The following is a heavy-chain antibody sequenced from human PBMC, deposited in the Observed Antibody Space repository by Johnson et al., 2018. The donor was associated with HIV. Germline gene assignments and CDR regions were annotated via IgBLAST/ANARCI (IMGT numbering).Heavy chain of an antibody. CDR2: ISYAGSDK. V-gene: IGHV3-30*18. CDR3: AKDMTQF. Sequence: QVQLVESGGGLIQPGKSLRLSCAASGFTFDDYAMHWVRQAPGKGLEWVAVISYAGSDKYYSDSVKGRFTISRDNSKNTLYLQMNSLRAEDTAVYYCAKDMTQFWGQGTLVTVSS. D-gene: IGHD3-16*01. J-gene: IGHJ3*01. CDR1: GFTFDDYA.